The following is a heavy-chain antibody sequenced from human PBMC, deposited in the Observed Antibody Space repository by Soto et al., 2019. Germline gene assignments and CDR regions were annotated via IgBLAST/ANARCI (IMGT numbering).Heavy chain of an antibody. Sequence: QITLKESGPTLVKPTQTLTLTRTFSGFSLRTSGVGVGWIRQPPGKAPEWLALIYWNDDKRYSPSLKSRLTITKDTSKNQVVLTMTDMDPVDTGTYYCAQRLGSRGSFDYWGQGSLVTVSS. CDR2: IYWNDDK. D-gene: IGHD6-25*01. V-gene: IGHV2-5*01. CDR1: GFSLRTSGVG. J-gene: IGHJ4*02. CDR3: AQRLGSRGSFDY.